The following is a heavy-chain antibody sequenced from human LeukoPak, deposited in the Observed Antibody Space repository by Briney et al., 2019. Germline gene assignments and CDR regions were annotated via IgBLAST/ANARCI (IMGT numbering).Heavy chain of an antibody. CDR1: GASISSYY. D-gene: IGHD3-22*01. J-gene: IGHJ5*02. Sequence: PSETLSLTCTVSGASISSYYWSWIRQPPGKGLEWIGYIYYSGSTNYNPSLKSRVTISVDTSKNQFSLKLSSVTAADTAVYYCARDSIPTMIIGVFDPWGQETLATVSS. CDR3: ARDSIPTMIIGVFDP. V-gene: IGHV4-59*01. CDR2: IYYSGST.